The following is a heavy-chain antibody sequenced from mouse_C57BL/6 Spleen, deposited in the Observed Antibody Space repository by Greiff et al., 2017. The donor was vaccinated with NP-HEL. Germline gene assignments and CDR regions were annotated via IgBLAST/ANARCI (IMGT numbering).Heavy chain of an antibody. CDR3: ARGGYGTRYAMDY. D-gene: IGHD1-1*01. Sequence: QVQLQQSGAELVRPGASVKLSCKASGYTFTDYDINWVKQRPGQGLEWIARIYPGSGNTYSTEKFKGKATLTAEKSSSTAYMQLSSLTSEDSAVYFCARGGYGTRYAMDYWGQVTSVTVSS. V-gene: IGHV1-76*01. CDR1: GYTFTDYD. J-gene: IGHJ4*01. CDR2: IYPGSGNT.